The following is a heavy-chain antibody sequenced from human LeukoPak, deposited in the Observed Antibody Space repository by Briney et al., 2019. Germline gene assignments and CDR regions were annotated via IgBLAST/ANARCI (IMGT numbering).Heavy chain of an antibody. CDR1: GFTFRSYG. J-gene: IGHJ4*02. D-gene: IGHD6-13*01. V-gene: IGHV3-33*01. CDR3: ARVGSSWCLGFDY. Sequence: PGGSLRLSCAASGFTFRSYGMHWVRQAPGKGLEWVAVIWYDGSNKYCADSVKGRFTISRDNSKNTLYLEMSSLGAEDTAVYYCARVGSSWCLGFDYWGQGTLVTVSS. CDR2: IWYDGSNK.